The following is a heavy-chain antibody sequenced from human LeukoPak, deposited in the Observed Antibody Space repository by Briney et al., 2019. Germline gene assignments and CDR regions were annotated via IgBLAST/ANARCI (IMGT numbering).Heavy chain of an antibody. CDR3: AREGLRFNHPNHIDY. V-gene: IGHV4-38-2*02. J-gene: IGHJ4*02. D-gene: IGHD3-3*01. Sequence: SETLSLTCTVSGYSISSGYYWGWIRQPPGKGLEWIGSIYHSGSTYYNPSLKSRVTISLDKSKNQFSLKLTSVTAADTAVYYCAREGLRFNHPNHIDYWGQGTLVTVSS. CDR1: GYSISSGYY. CDR2: IYHSGST.